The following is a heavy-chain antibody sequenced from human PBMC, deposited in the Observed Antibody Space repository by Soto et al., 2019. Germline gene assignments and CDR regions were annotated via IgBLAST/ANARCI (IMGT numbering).Heavy chain of an antibody. D-gene: IGHD6-13*01. CDR2: ISDSGGTT. J-gene: IGHJ4*02. Sequence: EVQLLESGGGLVQPGGSLRLSCAASGFTFSNYAMTWVRQAPGKGLEWVSTISDSGGTTYYPDSVKGRFAISRDNAKNTLHLQMNNLRAEDTAVYYCAKCSSSWSFYFDYWGQGPLVTISS. V-gene: IGHV3-23*01. CDR1: GFTFSNYA. CDR3: AKCSSSWSFYFDY.